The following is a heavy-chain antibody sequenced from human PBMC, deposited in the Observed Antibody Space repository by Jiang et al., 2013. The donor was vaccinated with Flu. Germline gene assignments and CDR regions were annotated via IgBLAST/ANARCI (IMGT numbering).Heavy chain of an antibody. Sequence: SFTNFWINWVRQMPGKGLEWMGRIYPSDSYTNYSPSFQGHVTISADKSISTAYLQWSSLKASDTAMYYCARDFDSSGYGYWGQGTLVTVSS. V-gene: IGHV5-10-1*01. J-gene: IGHJ4*02. CDR1: SFTNFW. D-gene: IGHD3-22*01. CDR3: ARDFDSSGYGY. CDR2: IYPSDSYT.